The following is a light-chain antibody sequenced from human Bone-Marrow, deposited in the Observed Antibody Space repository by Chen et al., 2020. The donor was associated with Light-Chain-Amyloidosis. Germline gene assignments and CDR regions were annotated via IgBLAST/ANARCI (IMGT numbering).Light chain of an antibody. CDR1: NIGSNS. J-gene: IGLJ3*02. CDR3: QVWDRSSDRPV. V-gene: IGLV3-21*02. CDR2: DDR. Sequence: SYVLTHPCSLFVAPGLTATSAGGGNNIGSNSVHWYQQTPGQAPLLVVYDDRDRPSVIPERLSGSNSGNTATLTISRVEAGDEADYYCQVWDRSSDRPVFGGGTKLTVL.